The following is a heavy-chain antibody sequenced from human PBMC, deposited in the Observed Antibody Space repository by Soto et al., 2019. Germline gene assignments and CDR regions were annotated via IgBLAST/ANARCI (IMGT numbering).Heavy chain of an antibody. Sequence: QVQLVESGGGVVQPGRSLRLSCAASGFTFSSYGMHWVRQAPGKGLEWVAVIWYDGSNKYYADSVKGRFTISRGNSKNTLYLQMNSLRAEDTAVYYCARDYPPYRYFDYWGQGTLVTVSS. CDR1: GFTFSSYG. CDR3: ARDYPPYRYFDY. CDR2: IWYDGSNK. D-gene: IGHD3-16*01. V-gene: IGHV3-33*01. J-gene: IGHJ4*02.